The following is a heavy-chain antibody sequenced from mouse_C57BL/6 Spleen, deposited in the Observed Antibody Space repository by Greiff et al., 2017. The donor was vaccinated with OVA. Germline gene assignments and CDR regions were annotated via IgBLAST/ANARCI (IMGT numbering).Heavy chain of an antibody. J-gene: IGHJ4*01. Sequence: DVKLVESGGGLVQPGGSLKLSCAASGFTFSDYYMYWVRQTPEKRLEWVAYISNGGGSTYYPDTVKGRFTISRDNAKNTLYLQMSRLKSEDTAMYYCARQEYDYDGAMDYWGQGTSVTVSS. V-gene: IGHV5-12*01. CDR1: GFTFSDYY. CDR3: ARQEYDYDGAMDY. CDR2: ISNGGGST. D-gene: IGHD2-4*01.